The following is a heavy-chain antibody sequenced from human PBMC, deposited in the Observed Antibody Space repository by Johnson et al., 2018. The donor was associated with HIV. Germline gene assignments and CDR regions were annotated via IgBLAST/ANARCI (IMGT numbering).Heavy chain of an antibody. V-gene: IGHV3-7*05. Sequence: VQLVESRGGLVQPGGSLRLSCAASGFTFSSYWMSWVRQAPGKGLEWVANIKQDGSEKYYVDSVKGRFTISRDNAKNSLYLQMNSLRAEDTALYYCARVALNVGNDAFDIWGQGTMVTVSS. J-gene: IGHJ3*02. CDR2: IKQDGSEK. CDR1: GFTFSSYW. D-gene: IGHD1-1*01. CDR3: ARVALNVGNDAFDI.